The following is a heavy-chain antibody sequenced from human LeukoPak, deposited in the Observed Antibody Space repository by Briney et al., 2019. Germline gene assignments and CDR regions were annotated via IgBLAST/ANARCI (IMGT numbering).Heavy chain of an antibody. CDR1: GGSISSYY. J-gene: IGHJ6*02. Sequence: SETLSPTCTVSGGSISSYYWSWTRQPPGKGLEWIGYIYYSGSTNYNPSLKSRVTISVDTSKNQFSLKLSSVTAADTAVYYCARQTTGVVPYYYYGMDVWGQGTTVTVSS. V-gene: IGHV4-59*08. CDR2: IYYSGST. D-gene: IGHD4-11*01. CDR3: ARQTTGVVPYYYYGMDV.